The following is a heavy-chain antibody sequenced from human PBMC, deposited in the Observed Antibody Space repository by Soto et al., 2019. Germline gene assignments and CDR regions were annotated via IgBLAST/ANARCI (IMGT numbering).Heavy chain of an antibody. V-gene: IGHV4-31*03. CDR3: VSRPYCLICNLFDP. D-gene: IGHD2-15*01. Sequence: SETLSLTCTVSGGSINSGDYYWNWIRQHPGKGLEWIGYIYYSGTTYYNPSLESRATISVDTSKNQFSLKLSSVTAADTAVYYCVSRPYCLICNLFDPRGQRTLVTGSS. CDR2: IYYSGTT. CDR1: GGSINSGDYY. J-gene: IGHJ5*02.